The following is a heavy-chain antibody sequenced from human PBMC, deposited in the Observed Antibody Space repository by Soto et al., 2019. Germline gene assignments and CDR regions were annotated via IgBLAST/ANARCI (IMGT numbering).Heavy chain of an antibody. CDR2: IYYSGST. CDR3: ARDLTYFDILTGYERYYGMDV. Sequence: SETLSLTCTVSGGSICSSSYYWGWIRQPPGKGLEWIGSIYYSGSTYYNPSLKSRVTISVDTSKNQFSLKLSSVTAADTAVYYCARDLTYFDILTGYERYYGMDVWGQGTTVTVSS. V-gene: IGHV4-39*02. CDR1: GGSICSSSYY. J-gene: IGHJ6*02. D-gene: IGHD3-9*01.